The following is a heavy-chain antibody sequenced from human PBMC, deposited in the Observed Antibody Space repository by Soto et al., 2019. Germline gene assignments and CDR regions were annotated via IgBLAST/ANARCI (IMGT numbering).Heavy chain of an antibody. V-gene: IGHV1-18*03. D-gene: IGHD5-18*01. CDR2: ISAYNGNT. CDR3: ARDFGTAMASDDAFDI. Sequence: ASVKVSCKASGYTFTSYGISWVRQAPGQGLEWMGWISAYNGNTNYAQKLQGRVTMTTDTSTSTAYMELRSLRSDDMAVYYCARDFGTAMASDDAFDIWGQGTMVTVSS. J-gene: IGHJ3*02. CDR1: GYTFTSYG.